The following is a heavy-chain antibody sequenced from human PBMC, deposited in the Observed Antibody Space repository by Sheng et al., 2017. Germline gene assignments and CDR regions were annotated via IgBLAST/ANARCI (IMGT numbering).Heavy chain of an antibody. CDR2: IYSGGST. J-gene: IGHJ4*02. CDR1: GLIVSSNY. V-gene: IGHV3-66*01. D-gene: IGHD4-17*01. Sequence: EVQLVESGGGLVQPGGSLRVSCAASGLIVSSNYMSWVRQAPGKGLEWVAVIYSGGSTYYADSVKGRFTISRDSSKNTLYLQMNSLRAEDTAVYYCARSRIHYGRPRANDYWGPG. CDR3: ARSRIHYGRPRANDY.